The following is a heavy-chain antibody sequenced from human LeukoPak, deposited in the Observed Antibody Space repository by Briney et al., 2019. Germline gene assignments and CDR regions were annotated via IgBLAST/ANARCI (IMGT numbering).Heavy chain of an antibody. D-gene: IGHD1-26*01. V-gene: IGHV3-21*01. CDR1: GFTFSSYS. Sequence: PGGSLRLSCAASGFTFSSYSMNWVRQAPGKGLEWVSSISSSSSYIYYADSVKGRFTISRDNAKNSLYLQMNSLRAEDTAVYYCARDTVGAYYFDYWGQGTLVTVSS. CDR3: ARDTVGAYYFDY. CDR2: ISSSSSYI. J-gene: IGHJ4*02.